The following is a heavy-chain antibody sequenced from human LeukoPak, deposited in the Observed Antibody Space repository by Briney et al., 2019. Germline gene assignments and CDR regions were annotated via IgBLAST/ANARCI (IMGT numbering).Heavy chain of an antibody. D-gene: IGHD2-21*01. Sequence: GRSLRLSCAASGFTFDDYAMHWVRQAPGKGLEWVSGISWNSGSIGYADSVKGRFTISRDNAKNSLYLQMNSLRAEDTALYYCAEAHVFQDAFDIWGQGTMVTVSS. CDR1: GFTFDDYA. J-gene: IGHJ3*02. CDR3: AEAHVFQDAFDI. V-gene: IGHV3-9*01. CDR2: ISWNSGSI.